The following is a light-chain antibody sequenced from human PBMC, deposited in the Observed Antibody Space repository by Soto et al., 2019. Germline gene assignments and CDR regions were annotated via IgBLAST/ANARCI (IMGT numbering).Light chain of an antibody. CDR2: DAS. CDR3: QQYDNLCT. Sequence: DIQMTQSPSSLSASVGDRVTLTCQASQDIRNYLNWYQQKPGKAPKLLIYDASSLETGGPSRFSGSGSGTDFTFTISSLQPDDFSTYCCQQYDNLCTFGPGTKVDIK. CDR1: QDIRNY. J-gene: IGKJ3*01. V-gene: IGKV1-33*01.